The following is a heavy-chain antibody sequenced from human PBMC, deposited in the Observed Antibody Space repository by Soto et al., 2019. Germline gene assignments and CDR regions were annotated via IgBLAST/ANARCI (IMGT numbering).Heavy chain of an antibody. V-gene: IGHV5-10-1*01. Sequence: GESLNISFRWSGFSFTSYWITWVRQVSGKVLEWMGRTDPGGSSTIYSPSFQGRVTISNDKSFTTAYLQWDSLKASDTATYYCARQGKIVPNAIDIFSMDVWGQGTTVTVSS. CDR2: TDPGGSST. CDR1: GFSFTSYW. J-gene: IGHJ6*02. CDR3: ARQGKIVPNAIDIFSMDV. D-gene: IGHD2-8*01.